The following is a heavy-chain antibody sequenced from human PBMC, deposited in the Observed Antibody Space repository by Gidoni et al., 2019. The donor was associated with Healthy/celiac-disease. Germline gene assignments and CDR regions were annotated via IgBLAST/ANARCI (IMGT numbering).Heavy chain of an antibody. CDR1: GGSVSSGSYY. V-gene: IGHV4-61*01. CDR3: ARSGIVVFIDAFDI. Sequence: QVQLQESGPGLVKPSETLSLTCTVSGGSVSSGSYYWSWIRQPPGKGLEWIGYIYYSGSTNYNPSLKSRVTISVDTSKNQFSLKLSSVTAADTAVYYCARSGIVVFIDAFDIWGQGTMVTVSS. CDR2: IYYSGST. J-gene: IGHJ3*02. D-gene: IGHD3-22*01.